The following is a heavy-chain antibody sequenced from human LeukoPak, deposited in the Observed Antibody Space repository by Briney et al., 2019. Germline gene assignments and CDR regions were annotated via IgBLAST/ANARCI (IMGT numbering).Heavy chain of an antibody. CDR3: ARVPSGGYDIDY. D-gene: IGHD5-12*01. CDR2: INPHSGGT. V-gene: IGHV1-2*02. J-gene: IGHJ4*02. CDR1: GYTFTGYY. Sequence: ASVKVSCKASGYTFTGYYIHWVRQAPGQGLEWMGWINPHSGGTNYAQKFQARVTMTRDTSINTAYMELSRLRSDDTAVYYCARVPSGGYDIDYWGQGTLVTVSS.